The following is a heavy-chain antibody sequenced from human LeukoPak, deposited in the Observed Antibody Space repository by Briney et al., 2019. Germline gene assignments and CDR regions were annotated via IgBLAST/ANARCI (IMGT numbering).Heavy chain of an antibody. CDR1: GFTFSNAW. V-gene: IGHV3-15*01. Sequence: GGSLRLSCAASGFTFSNAWMSWVRQAPGKGLEWVGRIKSKTDGGTTDYAAPVKGRFTISRDNSKNTLYLQMNSLRAEDTAVYYCARGAPHYYDSSGSDYWGQGTLVTVSS. CDR2: IKSKTDGGTT. CDR3: ARGAPHYYDSSGSDY. D-gene: IGHD3-22*01. J-gene: IGHJ4*02.